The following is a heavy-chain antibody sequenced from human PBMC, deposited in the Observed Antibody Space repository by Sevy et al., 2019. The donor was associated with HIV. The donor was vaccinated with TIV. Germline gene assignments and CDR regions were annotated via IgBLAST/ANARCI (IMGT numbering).Heavy chain of an antibody. CDR2: ISGSADAT. D-gene: IGHD5-18*01. V-gene: IGHV3-23*01. CDR1: GFTFSNYA. CDR3: VKEVSQYSYSDY. J-gene: IGHJ4*02. Sequence: GGSLRLSCAASGFTFSNYAMSWVRQTPGKGLEWVSAISGSADATYYTDSVKGRFTISRDNSKNTAYLQMNSLRAEDTAVYYCVKEVSQYSYSDYWGQGTLVTVSS.